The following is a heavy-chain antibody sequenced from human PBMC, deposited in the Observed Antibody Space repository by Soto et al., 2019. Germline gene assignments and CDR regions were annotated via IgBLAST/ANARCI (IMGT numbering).Heavy chain of an antibody. D-gene: IGHD3-22*01. V-gene: IGHV1-18*01. CDR3: AHSPVLYYYDSSGYSKTYYYGMDV. CDR2: ISAYNGNT. J-gene: IGHJ6*02. Sequence: GSSVKVSCKASGYTFTSYGISWVRQAPGQGLEWMGWISAYNGNTNYAQKLQGRVTMTTDTSTSTAYMELRSLRSDDTAVYYCAHSPVLYYYDSSGYSKTYYYGMDVWGQGTTVTVSS. CDR1: GYTFTSYG.